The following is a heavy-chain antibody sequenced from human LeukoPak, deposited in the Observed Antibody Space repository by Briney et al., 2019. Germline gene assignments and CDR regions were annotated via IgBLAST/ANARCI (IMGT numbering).Heavy chain of an antibody. CDR2: LSFNGLTT. J-gene: IGHJ4*02. CDR3: ARRTSGWYAGGFDY. Sequence: GGSLRLSCAASGFTFINYAMNWVRQAPGKGLEWVSPLSFNGLTTYYADSVRRRFPISRDNSKSTLYMQMNSLRAEDTALYYCARRTSGWYAGGFDYWGQGILVTVSS. D-gene: IGHD6-19*01. V-gene: IGHV3-23*01. CDR1: GFTFINYA.